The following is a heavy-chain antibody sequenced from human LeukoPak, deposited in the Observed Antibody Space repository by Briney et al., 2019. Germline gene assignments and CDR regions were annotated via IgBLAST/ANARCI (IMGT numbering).Heavy chain of an antibody. CDR2: ISASGGST. V-gene: IGHV3-23*01. CDR1: GFTFSSYA. D-gene: IGHD4-17*01. J-gene: IGHJ2*01. Sequence: QPGRSLRLSCAASGFTFSSYAMSWVRQAPGKGLEWVSAISASGGSTYDADSVKGRFTLSRDNSKNTLYLQMNSLRAEDTAVYYCAKDRDYGDYWGVWWYFDLWGRGTLVTVSS. CDR3: AKDRDYGDYWGVWWYFDL.